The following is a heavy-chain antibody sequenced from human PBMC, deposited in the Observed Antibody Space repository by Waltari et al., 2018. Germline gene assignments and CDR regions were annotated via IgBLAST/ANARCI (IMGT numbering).Heavy chain of an antibody. Sequence: EVQLVESGGGLVKPGGSLRLSCAASGFTFSDYTMSWVRQTPGKGVVWLSYISSSSCFIYYEDSVKGRFTISRDNAKNSLFLQMNSLRAEDTSVYYCVRSDYGDYVGGYYWGQGTVVTVSS. CDR2: ISSSSCFI. CDR3: VRSDYGDYVGGYY. D-gene: IGHD4-17*01. J-gene: IGHJ4*02. CDR1: GFTFSDYT. V-gene: IGHV3-21*01.